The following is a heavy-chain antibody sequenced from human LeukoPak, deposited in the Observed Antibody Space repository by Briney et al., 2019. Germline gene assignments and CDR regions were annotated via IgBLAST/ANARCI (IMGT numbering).Heavy chain of an antibody. CDR3: ARVRSSGRRWDY. D-gene: IGHD3-22*01. V-gene: IGHV4-39*01. CDR1: GGSIITNDYW. Sequence: SETLSLTCVVSGGSIITNDYWWGWIRQPPGKGLEWIGTIDHAGTTFYNVSLKSRVTISVDTPNNQFSLKLSSVTAADTAVYYCARVRSSGRRWDYWGQGTLVTVSS. J-gene: IGHJ4*02. CDR2: IDHAGTT.